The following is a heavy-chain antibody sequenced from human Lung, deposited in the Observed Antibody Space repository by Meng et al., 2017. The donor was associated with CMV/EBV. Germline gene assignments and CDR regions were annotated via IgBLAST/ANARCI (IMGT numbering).Heavy chain of an antibody. J-gene: IGHJ3*02. V-gene: IGHV4-39*07. D-gene: IGHD2-2*01. CDR1: GSXISSSSYY. Sequence: SXPXSLXCTVSGSXISSSSYYWGWIRQPPGKGLEWIGSIYYSGSTYYNPSLKSRVTISVDTSKNQFSLKLSCVTAADTAVYYCARKLVVPGAIRNDAFDIWXQGTMVTVSS. CDR2: IYYSGST. CDR3: ARKLVVPGAIRNDAFDI.